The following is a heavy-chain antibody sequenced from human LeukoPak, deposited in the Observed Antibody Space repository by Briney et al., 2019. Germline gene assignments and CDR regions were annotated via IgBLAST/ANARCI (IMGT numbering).Heavy chain of an antibody. CDR3: ARGHPTIFGVVIKVYYYMDV. V-gene: IGHV3-21*01. D-gene: IGHD3-3*01. J-gene: IGHJ6*03. CDR1: GFTFSSYS. Sequence: GGSLRLSCAASGFTFSSYSMNWVRQAPGKGLEWVSSISSSSSYIYYADSVKGRFTISGDNAKNSLYLQMNSLRAEDTAVYYCARGHPTIFGVVIKVYYYMDVWGKGTTVTVSS. CDR2: ISSSSSYI.